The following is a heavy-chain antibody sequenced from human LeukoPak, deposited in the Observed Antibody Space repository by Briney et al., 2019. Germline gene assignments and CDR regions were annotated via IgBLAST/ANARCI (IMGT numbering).Heavy chain of an antibody. D-gene: IGHD1-1*01. CDR3: AREGGNWNGD. Sequence: GASVTVSCKASGYTFTSYGISWVRQAPGQGLEWMGWINPNSGGTNYAQKFQGRVTMTRDTSISTAYMELSRLRSDDTAVYYCAREGGNWNGDWGQGTLVTVSS. J-gene: IGHJ4*02. CDR2: INPNSGGT. V-gene: IGHV1-2*02. CDR1: GYTFTSYG.